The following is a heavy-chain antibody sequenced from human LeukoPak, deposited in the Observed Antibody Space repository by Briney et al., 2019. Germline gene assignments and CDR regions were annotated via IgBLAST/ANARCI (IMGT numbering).Heavy chain of an antibody. Sequence: PSETLSLTCAVYGGSFSGYYWSWIRQPPGKGLEWIGEINHSGSTNYNPSLKSRVTISVGTSKNQFSLKLSSVTAADTAVYYCARVRGVNCSSTSCDFDYWGQGTLVTVSS. J-gene: IGHJ4*02. V-gene: IGHV4-34*01. CDR3: ARVRGVNCSSTSCDFDY. D-gene: IGHD2-2*01. CDR1: GGSFSGYY. CDR2: INHSGST.